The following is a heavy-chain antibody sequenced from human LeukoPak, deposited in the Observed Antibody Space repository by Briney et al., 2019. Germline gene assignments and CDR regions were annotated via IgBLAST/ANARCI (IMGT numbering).Heavy chain of an antibody. D-gene: IGHD2/OR15-2a*01. CDR3: ARGVVILDAFDI. CDR2: INPNSGGT. Sequence: ALVKVSCKASGYTFTGYYMHWVRQAPGQGLEWMGWINPNSGGTNYAQKFQGRVTMTRDTSISTAYMELSRLRSDDTAVYYCARGVVILDAFDIWGQGTMVTVSS. J-gene: IGHJ3*02. CDR1: GYTFTGYY. V-gene: IGHV1-2*02.